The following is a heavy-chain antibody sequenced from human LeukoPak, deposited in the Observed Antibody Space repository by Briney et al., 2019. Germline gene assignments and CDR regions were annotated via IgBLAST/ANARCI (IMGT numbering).Heavy chain of an antibody. Sequence: PGRSLRLSCAASGFTFSSYGMHWVRQAPGKGLEWVAVIWYDGSNKYYADSVKGRFTIPRDNSKNTLYLQMNSLRAEDTAVYYCARDTYYYDSSGYYYTIYYYYGMDVWGQGTTVTVSS. CDR3: ARDTYYYDSSGYYYTIYYYYGMDV. D-gene: IGHD3-22*01. J-gene: IGHJ6*02. CDR1: GFTFSSYG. CDR2: IWYDGSNK. V-gene: IGHV3-33*01.